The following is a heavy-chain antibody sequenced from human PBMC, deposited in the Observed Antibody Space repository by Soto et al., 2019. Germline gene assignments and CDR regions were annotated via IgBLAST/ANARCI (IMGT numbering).Heavy chain of an antibody. V-gene: IGHV5-10-1*01. Sequence: GESLKISCKGSGYSFTSYWISWVRQMPGKGLEWMGRIDPSDSYTNYSPSFQGHVTISADKSISTAYLPWSSLKASDTAMYYCARIGAARTPLYYYYGMDVWGQGTTVTVSS. D-gene: IGHD6-6*01. CDR2: IDPSDSYT. J-gene: IGHJ6*02. CDR1: GYSFTSYW. CDR3: ARIGAARTPLYYYYGMDV.